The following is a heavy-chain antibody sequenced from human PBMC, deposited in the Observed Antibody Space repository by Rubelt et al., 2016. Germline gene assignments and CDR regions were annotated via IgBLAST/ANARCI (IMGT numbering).Heavy chain of an antibody. V-gene: IGHV3-11*04. D-gene: IGHD5-24*01. CDR1: GFTFSDYY. CDR3: ASLMATISYHDAFDI. CDR2: ISSSGSTI. J-gene: IGHJ3*02. Sequence: RLSCAASGFTFSDYYMSWIRQAPGKGLEWVSYISSSGSTIYYADSVKGRFTISRDNAKNSLYLQMNSLRAEDTAVYYCASLMATISYHDAFDIWGQGTMVTVSS.